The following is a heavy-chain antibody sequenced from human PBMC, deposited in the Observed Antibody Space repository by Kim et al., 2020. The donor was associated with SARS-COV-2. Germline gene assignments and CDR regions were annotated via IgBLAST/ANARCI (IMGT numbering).Heavy chain of an antibody. CDR2: ISSSSSYI. V-gene: IGHV3-21*04. J-gene: IGHJ4*02. D-gene: IGHD1-26*01. Sequence: GGSLRLSCAASGFTFSSYSMNWVRQAPGKGLEWVSSISSSSSYIYYADSVKGRFTISRDNAKNSLYLQMNSLRAEDTAVYYCASTPSVGATDFDYWGQGTLVTVSS. CDR3: ASTPSVGATDFDY. CDR1: GFTFSSYS.